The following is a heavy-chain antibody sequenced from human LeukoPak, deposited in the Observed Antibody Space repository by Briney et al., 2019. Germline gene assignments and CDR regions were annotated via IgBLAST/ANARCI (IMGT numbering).Heavy chain of an antibody. J-gene: IGHJ4*02. Sequence: SETLSLTCTVSGGSISSSSYYWGWLRQPPGKGLEWIGSIYYSGSTYYNPSLKSRVTISVDTSKNQFSLNLNSVTAADTAVYYCARDGGYGGYDDYWGQGNLVTVSS. CDR3: ARDGGYGGYDDY. CDR1: GGSISSSSYY. D-gene: IGHD5-12*01. CDR2: IYYSGST. V-gene: IGHV4-39*02.